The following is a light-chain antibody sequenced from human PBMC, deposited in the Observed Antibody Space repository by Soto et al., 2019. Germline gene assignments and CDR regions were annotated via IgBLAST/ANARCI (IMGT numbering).Light chain of an antibody. CDR2: GAS. V-gene: IGKV3-15*01. Sequence: EIVMTQSPVTLSVSPGERATLSCRASQSVSSKLAWYQQKPGQAPRLLIYGASTRATGIPARLSGSGSGTDFTLSISSLQSEDFAVYYCQQYNNWPPTFGQGTKLEIK. CDR3: QQYNNWPPT. J-gene: IGKJ2*01. CDR1: QSVSSK.